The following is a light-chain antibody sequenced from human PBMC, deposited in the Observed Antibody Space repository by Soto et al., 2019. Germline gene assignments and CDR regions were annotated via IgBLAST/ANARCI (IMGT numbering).Light chain of an antibody. V-gene: IGKV1-27*01. CDR1: QGIANY. CDR2: AAS. CDR3: QKYSSAPWT. J-gene: IGKJ1*01. Sequence: DIQMTQSPSSLSASVGDRVTISCRASQGIANYLAWYQQKPGKVPKLLIYAASTLHSGVPSRLSGSGSGTDFTLTISSLQPVDVASYYCQKYSSAPWTFGQGYEVEIK.